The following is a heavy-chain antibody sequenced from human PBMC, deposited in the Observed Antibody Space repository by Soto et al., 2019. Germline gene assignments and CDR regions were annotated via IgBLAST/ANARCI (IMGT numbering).Heavy chain of an antibody. J-gene: IGHJ5*01. CDR2: ISGSGGST. D-gene: IGHD6-19*01. Sequence: GGSLRLSCAASGFTFSSYAMSWVRQAPGKGLEWVSAISGSGGSTYYADSVKGRFTISRDNSKNTLYLQMNSLRAEDTAVYYCAKAESSGWYGGWFDSWGQGTLVTVSS. CDR1: GFTFSSYA. V-gene: IGHV3-23*01. CDR3: AKAESSGWYGGWFDS.